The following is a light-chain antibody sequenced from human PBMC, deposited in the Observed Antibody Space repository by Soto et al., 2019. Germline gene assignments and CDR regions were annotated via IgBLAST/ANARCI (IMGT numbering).Light chain of an antibody. CDR3: HQGYNPPFT. CDR1: QPIFTY. Sequence: DIQMTQSPSALSASVGDRVTISCRASQPIFTYVNWYQQKPGEAPKFLIYGASSLQSGVPPTCTGSGSWTEFTLTISSLQPADFATYYWHQGYNPPFTFGPGTVVDFK. J-gene: IGKJ3*01. V-gene: IGKV1-39*01. CDR2: GAS.